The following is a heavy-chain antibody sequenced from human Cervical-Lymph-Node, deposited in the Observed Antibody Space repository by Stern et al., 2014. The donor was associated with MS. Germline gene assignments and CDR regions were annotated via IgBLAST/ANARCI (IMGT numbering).Heavy chain of an antibody. D-gene: IGHD1-26*01. CDR2: IRSEI. V-gene: IGHV3-49*03. CDR3: TVGVWNL. J-gene: IGHJ5*02. CDR1: GLTFRKYG. Sequence: EVHLVESGGGLVQPGRSLRLSCTTSGLTFRKYGMNWFRQTPGKGLQWVGFIRSEIYVKDRFIISRDDSKNITYLQMNSLKNEDTAVYYCTVGVWNLWGQGTLVTVSS.